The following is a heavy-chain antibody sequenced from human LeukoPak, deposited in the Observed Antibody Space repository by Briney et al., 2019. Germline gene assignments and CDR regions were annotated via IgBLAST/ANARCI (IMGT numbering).Heavy chain of an antibody. CDR3: PIAEVTAGTKYFDL. CDR2: IYYSGSA. Sequence: KTSETLSLTCNVSGGSISSGDYFWGWIRQPPGKGLEWIGYIYYSGSAYYSPSLRSRFTISVDTSENQFSLKLSSVTATDTAVYYCPIAEVTAGTKYFDLWGRGTLVTVSS. J-gene: IGHJ2*01. V-gene: IGHV4-30-4*01. CDR1: GGSISSGDYF. D-gene: IGHD6-19*01.